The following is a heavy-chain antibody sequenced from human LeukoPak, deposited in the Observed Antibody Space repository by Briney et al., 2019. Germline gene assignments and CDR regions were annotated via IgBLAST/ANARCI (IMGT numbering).Heavy chain of an antibody. V-gene: IGHV4-31*03. CDR2: IYYSGST. CDR1: RGPITRDD. CDR3: ARGNALDGYAGNFDY. Sequence: SETLSLTCSVSRGPITRDDWSWIRQHPGKGLEWIGYIYYSGSTYYNPPLKSRVTISVDTSKNQFSLKLSSVTAADTAVYYCARGNALDGYAGNFDYWGQGTLVTVSS. J-gene: IGHJ4*02. D-gene: IGHD1-1*01.